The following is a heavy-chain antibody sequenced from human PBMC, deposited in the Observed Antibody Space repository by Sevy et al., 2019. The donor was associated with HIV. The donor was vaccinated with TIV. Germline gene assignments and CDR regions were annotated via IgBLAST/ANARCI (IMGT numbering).Heavy chain of an antibody. CDR1: GYSISSGYY. CDR2: IHHSGST. Sequence: SETLSLTCTVSGYSISSGYYWGWIRQPPGKGLEWIGSIHHSGSTYYNPSLKSRVTISVDTSKNQFSLKLSSVTAADTAVYYCARVYDFWDNWFDPWGQGTLVTVSS. V-gene: IGHV4-38-2*02. J-gene: IGHJ5*02. CDR3: ARVYDFWDNWFDP. D-gene: IGHD3-3*01.